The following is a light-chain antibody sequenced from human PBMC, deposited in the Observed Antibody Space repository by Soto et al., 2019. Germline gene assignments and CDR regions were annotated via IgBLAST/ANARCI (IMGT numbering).Light chain of an antibody. CDR3: QQYYNWPQT. Sequence: EIVMTQSPATLSVSPGERATLSCRASQSIGGNLAWYQQKPGQGPRLLIYGASTGATGIPARFSGGGSGTEFTLTISSLQSEDFAVYYCQQYYNWPQTFGQGTKLEIK. J-gene: IGKJ2*01. V-gene: IGKV3-15*01. CDR2: GAS. CDR1: QSIGGN.